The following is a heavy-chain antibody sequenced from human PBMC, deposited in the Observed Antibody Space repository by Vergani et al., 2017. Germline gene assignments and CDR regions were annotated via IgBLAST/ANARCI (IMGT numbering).Heavy chain of an antibody. V-gene: IGHV1-2*02. CDR2: INPDSGGT. Sequence: QVQLVQSGAEVKKPGASVKVSCKASGYTFTHYFIHWVRQAPGQGLEWMGWINPDSGGTNYAPKFQGRVTMTRDTSISTAYLELSRLRSDDTAVYYCARNFLGRDIEVVPTAPFWLFDLWGRGTRVTVSS. CDR1: GYTFTHYF. D-gene: IGHD2-2*01. CDR3: ARNFLGRDIEVVPTAPFWLFDL. J-gene: IGHJ2*01.